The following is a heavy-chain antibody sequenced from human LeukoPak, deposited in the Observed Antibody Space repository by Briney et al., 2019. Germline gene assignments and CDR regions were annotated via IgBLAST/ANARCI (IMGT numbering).Heavy chain of an antibody. V-gene: IGHV3-30*02. J-gene: IGHJ4*02. CDR1: GFTFSNYA. D-gene: IGHD3-10*01. Sequence: PGGSLRLSCVPSGFTFSNYAMSWVRKAPGKGLEWVAFIRYDGSNKYYADSVKGRFTISRDNSKNTLYLQMNSLRAEDTAVYYCAKDRAGDYWGQGTLVTVSS. CDR3: AKDRAGDY. CDR2: IRYDGSNK.